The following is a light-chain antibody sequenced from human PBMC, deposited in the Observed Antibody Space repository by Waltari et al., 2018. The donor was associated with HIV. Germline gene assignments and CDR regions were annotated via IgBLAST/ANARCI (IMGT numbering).Light chain of an antibody. J-gene: IGLJ2*01. CDR3: SSYTISNRRV. V-gene: IGLV2-14*01. CDR2: EVS. CDR1: SNDVGGYNY. Sequence: QSALTQPASVSGSPGQSITISCTGTSNDVGGYNYVSWYQQHPGKVPKLMIYEVSNRPSGVSNRFSGSKSGNTASLTISGLQAADEADYYCSSYTISNRRVFGGGTKLTVL.